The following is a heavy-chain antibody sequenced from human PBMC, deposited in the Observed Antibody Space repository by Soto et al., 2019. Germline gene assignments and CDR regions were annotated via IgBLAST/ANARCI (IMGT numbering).Heavy chain of an antibody. D-gene: IGHD6-19*01. V-gene: IGHV1-18*01. Sequence: ASVKVSCKASGYTFTSYGISWVRQAPGQGLEWMGWISAYNGNTNYAQKLQGRVTMTTDTSTSTAYMELRSLRSDDTAVYYCARDEQFIAVAATYYNYIDVWGKGTTVTVSS. CDR2: ISAYNGNT. J-gene: IGHJ6*03. CDR3: ARDEQFIAVAATYYNYIDV. CDR1: GYTFTSYG.